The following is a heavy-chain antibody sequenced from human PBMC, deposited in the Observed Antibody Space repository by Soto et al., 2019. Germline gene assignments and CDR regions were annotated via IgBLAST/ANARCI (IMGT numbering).Heavy chain of an antibody. V-gene: IGHV2-70*04. D-gene: IGHD6-6*01. Sequence: SGPTLVNPTQTLTLTCTFSGFSLSTSGMRVSWIRQPPGKALEWLARIDWEDDKFYGTSLKTRLTISKDTSKNQVVLTMTNMDPVDTATYYCARMVGSSRDYWGQGTLVTVSS. CDR1: GFSLSTSGMR. J-gene: IGHJ4*02. CDR3: ARMVGSSRDY. CDR2: IDWEDDK.